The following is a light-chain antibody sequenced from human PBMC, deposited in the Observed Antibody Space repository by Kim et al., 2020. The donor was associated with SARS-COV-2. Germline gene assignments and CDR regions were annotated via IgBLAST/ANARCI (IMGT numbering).Light chain of an antibody. CDR1: QSVSSY. Sequence: LSPGESATLSCRASQSVSSYLAWYQQKPGQAPRLLIYDTSNRATGIPARFSGSGSGTDFTLTISSLEPEDFAVYYCQQRSNWPLTFGGGTKVDIK. CDR2: DTS. V-gene: IGKV3-11*01. J-gene: IGKJ4*01. CDR3: QQRSNWPLT.